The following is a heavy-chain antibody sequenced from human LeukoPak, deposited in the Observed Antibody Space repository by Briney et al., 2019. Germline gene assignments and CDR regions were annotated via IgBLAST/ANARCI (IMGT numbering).Heavy chain of an antibody. J-gene: IGHJ4*02. CDR3: ARDQEAFDY. CDR2: IYPRDGST. CDR1: GYSFTSNY. Sequence: ASVKVSCKASGYSFTSNYIHWVRQAPGQGLEWMGMIYPRDGSTSYAQKFQGRVTVARDTSTSTVHMELSGLRSEDTTVYYCARDQEAFDYWGQGTLVTVSS. V-gene: IGHV1-46*01.